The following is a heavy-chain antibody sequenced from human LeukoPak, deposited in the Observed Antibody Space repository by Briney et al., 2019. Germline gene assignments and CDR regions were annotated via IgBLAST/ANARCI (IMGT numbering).Heavy chain of an antibody. CDR3: AKSSPPPLRY. J-gene: IGHJ4*02. Sequence: GGSLRLSCAASGFSFIKYSMTWVRQAPGKGLEWVSAITGSGAFTDYADSVKGRFTISRDNSKNTLYLQMNSLRAEDTAVYYCAKSSPPPLRYWGQGTLVTVSS. CDR1: GFSFIKYS. V-gene: IGHV3-23*01. CDR2: ITGSGAFT.